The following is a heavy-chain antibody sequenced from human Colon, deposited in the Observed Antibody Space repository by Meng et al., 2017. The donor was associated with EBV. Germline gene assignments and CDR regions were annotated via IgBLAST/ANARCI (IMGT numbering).Heavy chain of an antibody. CDR3: ARAEYYNWFDP. J-gene: IGHJ5*02. CDR1: GGSMSSGDYF. Sequence: QRQLQESGPGLVKPSATRSLTCAVSGGSMSSGDYFWNWIRQPPVKGLEWIGYIYYSGNTYYNPSLKSRVTISIDTSKNQFSLKLSSVTAADTAVYYCARAEYYNWFDPRGQGTLVTVS. CDR2: IYYSGNT. D-gene: IGHD1-14*01. V-gene: IGHV4-30-4*01.